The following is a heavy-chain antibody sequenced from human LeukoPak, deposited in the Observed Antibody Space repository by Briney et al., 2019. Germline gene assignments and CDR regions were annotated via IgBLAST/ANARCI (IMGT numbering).Heavy chain of an antibody. Sequence: GGSLRPSCAASGFTFSNYSMNWVRQAPGKGLEWVSSISSSSSYIYYADSVKGRFTISRDNAKNSLYLQMNSLRAEDTAVYYCARDCRAAAGNYYYYYYMDVWGKGTTVTVSS. CDR2: ISSSSSYI. V-gene: IGHV3-21*01. J-gene: IGHJ6*03. CDR3: ARDCRAAAGNYYYYYYMDV. D-gene: IGHD6-13*01. CDR1: GFTFSNYS.